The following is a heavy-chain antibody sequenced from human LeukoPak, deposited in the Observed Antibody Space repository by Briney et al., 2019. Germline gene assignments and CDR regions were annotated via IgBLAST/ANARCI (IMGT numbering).Heavy chain of an antibody. CDR1: GGTFSSYA. D-gene: IGHD3-3*01. CDR2: IIPIFGTA. V-gene: IGHV1-69*05. CDR3: ARAGRSYDFWSGYYPFFDY. J-gene: IGHJ4*02. Sequence: ASVKVSCKASGGTFSSYAISWVRQAPGQGLEWMGGIIPIFGTANYAQKFQGRVTITTDESTSTAYMELSSLRSEDTAVYYCARAGRSYDFWSGYYPFFDYWGQGTLVTVSS.